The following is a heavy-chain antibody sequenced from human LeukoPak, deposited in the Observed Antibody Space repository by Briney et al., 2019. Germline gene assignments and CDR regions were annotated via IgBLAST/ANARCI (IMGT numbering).Heavy chain of an antibody. CDR1: GGSISSYY. CDR3: AGNFDWSPFDY. D-gene: IGHD3-9*01. J-gene: IGHJ4*02. CDR2: IYYSGSA. V-gene: IGHV4-59*01. Sequence: SETLSLTCTVSGGSISSYYWSWIRQPPGKGLEWIGYIYYSGSANYHPSLKSRVTISVDTSKNQFSLKLSSVTAADTAVYYCAGNFDWSPFDYWGQGTLVTVSS.